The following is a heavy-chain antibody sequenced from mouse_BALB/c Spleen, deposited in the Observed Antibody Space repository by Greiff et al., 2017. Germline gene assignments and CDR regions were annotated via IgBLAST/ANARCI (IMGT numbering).Heavy chain of an antibody. J-gene: IGHJ2*01. CDR2: INSNGGST. Sequence: EVKLVESGGGLVKLGGSLKLSCAASGFTFSSYYMSWVRQTPEKRLELVAAINSNGGSTYYPDTVKGRFTISRDNAKNTLYLQMSSLKSEDTALYYCARGGDKDYWGQGTTLTVSS. CDR3: ARGGDKDY. V-gene: IGHV5-6-2*01. CDR1: GFTFSSYY. D-gene: IGHD3-3*01.